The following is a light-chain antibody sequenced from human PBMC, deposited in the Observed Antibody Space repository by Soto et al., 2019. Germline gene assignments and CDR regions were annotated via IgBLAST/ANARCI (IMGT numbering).Light chain of an antibody. CDR2: DAS. CDR1: QSISSW. J-gene: IGKJ1*01. Sequence: DIQIPQSPSTLSASVTYTIPTTXGASQSISSWLAWYQQKPGKAPKLLIYDASSLESGVPSRFSGSGSGTEFTLTISSLQPDDFATYYCQQYNSYPWTFGQGTKVDIK. CDR3: QQYNSYPWT. V-gene: IGKV1-5*01.